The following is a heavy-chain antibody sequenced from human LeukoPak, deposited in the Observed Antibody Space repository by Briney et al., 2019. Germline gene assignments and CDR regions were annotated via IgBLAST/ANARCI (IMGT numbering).Heavy chain of an antibody. CDR1: SGSINHYY. Sequence: ETLSLTCTVSSGSINHYYWTWIRQAPGKGLEWVSSISSSSSYIYYADSVKGRFTISRDNAKNSLYLQMNSLRAEDTAVYYCARGKKSLGSSWGQGTLVTVSS. D-gene: IGHD6-13*01. CDR2: ISSSSSYI. V-gene: IGHV3-21*01. CDR3: ARGKKSLGSS. J-gene: IGHJ4*02.